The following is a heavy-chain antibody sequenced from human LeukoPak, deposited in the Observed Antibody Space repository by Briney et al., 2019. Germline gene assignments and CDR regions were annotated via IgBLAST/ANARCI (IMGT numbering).Heavy chain of an antibody. D-gene: IGHD3-10*01. CDR3: ARGGFGSGSYSDY. CDR1: GYTFTSYD. J-gene: IGHJ4*02. Sequence: GASVKVSCKASGYTFTSYDINWVRQATGQGLEWMGWMNPNSGDTGYVQKFQGRVTMTRDTSISTAYVELSSLRSEDTAVYYCARGGFGSGSYSDYWGQGTLVTVSS. V-gene: IGHV1-8*01. CDR2: MNPNSGDT.